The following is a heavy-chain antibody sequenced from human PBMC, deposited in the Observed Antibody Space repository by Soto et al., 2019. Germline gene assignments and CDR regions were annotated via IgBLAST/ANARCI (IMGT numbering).Heavy chain of an antibody. J-gene: IGHJ4*02. Sequence: TAETLSLTCPVSGRSISSGDYYWRWIRQPPGKGLEWIGYIYYSGSTYYNPSLKSRVTISVDTSKNQFSLKVSSVTAADTAVYYCASHYPIGNNWNYLDYWGQGTLVTVSS. CDR3: ASHYPIGNNWNYLDY. D-gene: IGHD1-1*01. CDR2: IYYSGST. V-gene: IGHV4-30-4*02. CDR1: GRSISSGDYY.